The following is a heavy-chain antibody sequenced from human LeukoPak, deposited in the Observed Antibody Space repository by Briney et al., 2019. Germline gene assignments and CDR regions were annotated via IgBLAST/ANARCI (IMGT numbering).Heavy chain of an antibody. J-gene: IGHJ2*01. V-gene: IGHV1-18*01. CDR3: ARDPSNTSGRYQYFDL. CDR1: GYTFNHHG. CDR2: ISAYNGDT. Sequence: ASVKVSCKASGYTFNHHGITWVRQAPGQGLEWMGWISAYNGDTIYAQEFQGRVTMTTDTSMSTAYVELRSLRSDDTAVYYCARDPSNTSGRYQYFDLWGRGTLVTVSS. D-gene: IGHD6-19*01.